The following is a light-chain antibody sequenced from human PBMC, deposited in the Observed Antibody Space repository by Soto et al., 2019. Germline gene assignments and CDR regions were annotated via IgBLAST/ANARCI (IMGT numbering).Light chain of an antibody. CDR3: QQYNNWPPIT. CDR1: QSVSNN. J-gene: IGKJ5*01. V-gene: IGKV3-15*01. Sequence: EIMMTQSPATLSVSPGERATLSCRASQSVSNNLAWYQQKPGQAPRLLIYYASTRATRIPARFSGSGSGTEFPLTISSLQSEDFALYYCQQYNNWPPITFGQGTRLEIK. CDR2: YAS.